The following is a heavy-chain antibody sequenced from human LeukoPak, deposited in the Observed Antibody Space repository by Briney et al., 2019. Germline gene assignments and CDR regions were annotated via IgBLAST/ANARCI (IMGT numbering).Heavy chain of an antibody. V-gene: IGHV1-46*01. CDR1: GYTFTSYY. Sequence: ASVKVSCKASGYTFTSYYMHWVRQAPGQGLEWMGIINPSGGSTSYAQKFQGRVTMTRDTSTSTVYMELSSLRSEDTAVYYCARELWFGELLSHNWFDPWGQGTLVTVPS. CDR2: INPSGGST. J-gene: IGHJ5*02. D-gene: IGHD3-10*01. CDR3: ARELWFGELLSHNWFDP.